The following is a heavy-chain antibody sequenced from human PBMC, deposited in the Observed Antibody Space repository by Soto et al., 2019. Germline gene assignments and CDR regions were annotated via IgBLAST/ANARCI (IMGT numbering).Heavy chain of an antibody. Sequence: GGSLRLSCAASGFTFSSYCMSWVRQAPGKGLEWVANIKQDGSEKYYVDSVKGRFTIPRDNAKNSLYLQMNSLRAEDTAVYSCARVQGRYYYDSSGYYNGAYYYYGMDVWGQGTTVTVSS. J-gene: IGHJ6*02. CDR1: GFTFSSYC. V-gene: IGHV3-7*03. CDR3: ARVQGRYYYDSSGYYNGAYYYYGMDV. CDR2: IKQDGSEK. D-gene: IGHD3-22*01.